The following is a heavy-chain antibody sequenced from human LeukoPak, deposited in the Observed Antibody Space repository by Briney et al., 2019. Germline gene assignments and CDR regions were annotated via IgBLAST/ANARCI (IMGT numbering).Heavy chain of an antibody. D-gene: IGHD6-19*01. J-gene: IGHJ4*02. CDR2: IRYDGSNK. CDR3: ARGVPSGVDYFDY. Sequence: GGSLGLSCAASGFTFSSYGMNWVHQAPGKGLEWVAFIRYDGSNKYYADSVKGRFTISRDNSKNTLYLQMSSLRAEDTAVYFCARGVPSGVDYFDYWGQGTLVTVSS. CDR1: GFTFSSYG. V-gene: IGHV3-30*02.